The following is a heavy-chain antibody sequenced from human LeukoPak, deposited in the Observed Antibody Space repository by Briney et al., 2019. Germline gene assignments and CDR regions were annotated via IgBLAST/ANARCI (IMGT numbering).Heavy chain of an antibody. Sequence: GGSLRLSCAASGFTFSSYSMNWVRQAPGKGLEWVSTIILSGASTNYADSVKGRFTISRDNSKNTLYLQMNSLRAEDTAVYYCAKDQRSGSDLFDIWGQGTMVSVSS. D-gene: IGHD3-3*01. CDR2: IILSGAST. CDR3: AKDQRSGSDLFDI. V-gene: IGHV3-23*01. J-gene: IGHJ3*02. CDR1: GFTFSSYS.